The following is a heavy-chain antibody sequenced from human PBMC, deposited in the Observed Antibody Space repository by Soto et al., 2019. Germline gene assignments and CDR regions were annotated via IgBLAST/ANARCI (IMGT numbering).Heavy chain of an antibody. CDR3: MVRGVPFFDY. D-gene: IGHD3-10*01. CDR1: GYTFTSYY. J-gene: IGHJ4*02. V-gene: IGHV1-46*01. CDR2: INPSGGST. Sequence: ASVKVSCKASGYTFTSYYMHWVRQAPGQGLEWMGIINPSGGSTSYAQKFQGRVTMTRGTSTSTVYMELSSLRSEDTAVYYCMVRGVPFFDYWGQGTLVTVSS.